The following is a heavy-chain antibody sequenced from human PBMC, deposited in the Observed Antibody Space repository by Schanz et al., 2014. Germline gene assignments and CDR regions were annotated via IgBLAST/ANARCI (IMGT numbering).Heavy chain of an antibody. CDR1: GFTFSSYS. CDR2: ISSSSSTI. V-gene: IGHV3-48*02. J-gene: IGHJ6*02. D-gene: IGHD1-26*01. CDR3: VKDLQRELLRDDHYYGMDV. Sequence: EVQLVESGGGLVQPGGSLRLSCAASGFTFSSYSMNWVRQAPGKRLEWVSYISSSSSTIYYADSVKGRFTISRDNAKNSLYLEMHSLRDEDTAVYYCVKDLQRELLRDDHYYGMDVWGQGTTVTVSS.